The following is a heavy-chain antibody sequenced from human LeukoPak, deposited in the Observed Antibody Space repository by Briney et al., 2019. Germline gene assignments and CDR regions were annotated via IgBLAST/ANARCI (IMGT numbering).Heavy chain of an antibody. D-gene: IGHD4-17*01. J-gene: IGHJ5*02. Sequence: GGSLRLSCAASGFTLSSYSMTWVRQAPGKGLEWVSSISSGSYIYYANSVKGQFTMSRDNAKISLYLQMNSLRAEGTAVYYCARDDYGDFGVDPWGRGTLVTVSS. CDR1: GFTLSSYS. V-gene: IGHV3-21*01. CDR2: ISSGSYI. CDR3: ARDDYGDFGVDP.